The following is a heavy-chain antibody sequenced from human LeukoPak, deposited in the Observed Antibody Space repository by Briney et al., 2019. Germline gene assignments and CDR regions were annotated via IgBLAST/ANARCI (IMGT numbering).Heavy chain of an antibody. V-gene: IGHV1-18*01. J-gene: IGHJ5*02. CDR1: GYTFTSYG. Sequence: ASVKVSCKASGYTFTSYGIGWVRQAPGQGLEWMGWISAYNGNTNYAQKLQGRVTMTTDTSTSTAYMELRSLRSDDTAVYYCARRGYCSGGSCYSGAVWFDPRGQGTLVTVSS. CDR2: ISAYNGNT. CDR3: ARRGYCSGGSCYSGAVWFDP. D-gene: IGHD2-15*01.